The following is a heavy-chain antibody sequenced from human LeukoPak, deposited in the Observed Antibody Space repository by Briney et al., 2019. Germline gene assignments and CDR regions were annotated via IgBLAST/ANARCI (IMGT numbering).Heavy chain of an antibody. CDR1: GGSISSYY. CDR2: IYTSGTI. J-gene: IGHJ5*02. CDR3: ARDSGTTGEVKFDP. D-gene: IGHD3-10*01. V-gene: IGHV4-4*07. Sequence: PSETLSLTCTVSGGSISSYYWSWIRQPAGTALEWIGRIYTSGTITYNPSLKSRVTMSVDTSKNQFSLKLSSVTAADTAVYYCARDSGTTGEVKFDPWGQGTLSPSPQ.